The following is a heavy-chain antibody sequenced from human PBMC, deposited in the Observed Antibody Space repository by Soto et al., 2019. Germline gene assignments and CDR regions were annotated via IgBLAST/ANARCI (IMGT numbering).Heavy chain of an antibody. V-gene: IGHV2-5*02. Sequence: QITLNESGPTVVRPTETLTLTCRFSGFSLTTSGVGGGWIRQSPGKAPERLALVYWDDDKRYSASLKRRLTITKDTSKNQVVLTVSDLDPTDTATYYCAHRVLRTVFGLVTTTAIYFDFWGKGTPVAVYS. D-gene: IGHD3-3*01. CDR2: VYWDDDK. J-gene: IGHJ4*02. CDR3: AHRVLRTVFGLVTTTAIYFDF. CDR1: GFSLTTSGVG.